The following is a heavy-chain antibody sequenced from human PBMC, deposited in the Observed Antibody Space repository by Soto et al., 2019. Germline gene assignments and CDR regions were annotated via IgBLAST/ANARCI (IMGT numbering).Heavy chain of an antibody. V-gene: IGHV1-3*01. J-gene: IGHJ6*02. Sequence: ASVKVSCKASGYTFSTYSMHWVRQAPGHSLEWMGWINGATGQTRSSQRFQDRVTITRDTSATTAYMELSSLRSEDSAVFYCARTDCSSTSCYNYYYYGMDVWGQGTTVTVSS. CDR1: GYTFSTYS. CDR2: INGATGQT. CDR3: ARTDCSSTSCYNYYYYGMDV. D-gene: IGHD2-2*01.